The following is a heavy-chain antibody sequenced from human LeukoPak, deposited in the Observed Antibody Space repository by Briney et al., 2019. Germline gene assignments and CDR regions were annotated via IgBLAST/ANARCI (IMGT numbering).Heavy chain of an antibody. J-gene: IGHJ5*02. CDR1: GGSISSYY. CDR2: INHSGST. CDR3: ARGGWFDP. V-gene: IGHV4-34*01. Sequence: SETLSLTCTVSGGSISSYYWSWIRQPPGKGLEWIGEINHSGSTNYNPSLKSRVTISVDTSKNQFSLKLSSVTAADTAVYYCARGGWFDPWGQGTLVTVSS.